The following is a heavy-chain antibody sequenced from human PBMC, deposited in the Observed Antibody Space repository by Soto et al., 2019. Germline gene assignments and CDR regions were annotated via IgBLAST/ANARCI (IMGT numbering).Heavy chain of an antibody. J-gene: IGHJ4*02. CDR1: GFTFSSYG. CDR3: AKDAKMGYSGYDWYFDY. Sequence: GXLRLFCAASGFTFSSYGMHWVRQAPGKGLEWVAVISYDGSNKYYADSVKGRFTISRDNSKNTLYLQMNSLRAEDTAVYYCAKDAKMGYSGYDWYFDYWGQETLVTV. D-gene: IGHD5-12*01. V-gene: IGHV3-30*18. CDR2: ISYDGSNK.